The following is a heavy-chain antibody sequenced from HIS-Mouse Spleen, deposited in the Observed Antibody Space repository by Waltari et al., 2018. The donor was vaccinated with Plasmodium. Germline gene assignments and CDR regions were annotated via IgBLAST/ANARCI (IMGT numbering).Heavy chain of an antibody. V-gene: IGHV3-53*01. CDR3: ARGMKSSSSAFDI. CDR1: GFTVSSTY. CDR2: IYSGGST. D-gene: IGHD6-6*01. J-gene: IGHJ3*02. Sequence: EVQLVESGGGLIQPGGSLRLSCEASGFTVSSTYMSWVRQAPGKGLEWVSVIYSGGSTYYADSVKGRFTISRDNSKNTLYLQMNSLRAEDTAVYYCARGMKSSSSAFDIWGQGTMVTVSS.